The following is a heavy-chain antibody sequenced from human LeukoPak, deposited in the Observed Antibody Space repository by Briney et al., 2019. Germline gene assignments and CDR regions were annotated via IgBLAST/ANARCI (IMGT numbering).Heavy chain of an antibody. Sequence: ASVKVSCKTSGYTFTDYYIHWVRQAPGQGLEWMGWMDPKSGETNHAQRFQGRVIMTRDTSITTAYMELSRLRSDDTAVYYCALEVYYSDNSAFDYWGQGTLVTVSS. CDR2: MDPKSGET. V-gene: IGHV1-2*02. D-gene: IGHD4-11*01. CDR3: ALEVYYSDNSAFDY. CDR1: GYTFTDYY. J-gene: IGHJ4*01.